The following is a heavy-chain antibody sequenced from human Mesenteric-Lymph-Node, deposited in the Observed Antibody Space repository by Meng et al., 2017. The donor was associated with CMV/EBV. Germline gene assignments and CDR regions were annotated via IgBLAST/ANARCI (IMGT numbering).Heavy chain of an antibody. CDR1: GFTFNTYA. V-gene: IGHV3-49*04. J-gene: IGHJ3*02. Sequence: GESLKISCAASGFTFNTYAMNWVRQAPGKGLEWVGSIRTKGYGGTTEYAASVKGRFTISRDDSKSIAYLQMNSLKIEDTAVYYCTRESTVSGSPQLFDIWGQGTMVTVSS. CDR3: TRESTVSGSPQLFDI. CDR2: IRTKGYGGTT. D-gene: IGHD4-11*01.